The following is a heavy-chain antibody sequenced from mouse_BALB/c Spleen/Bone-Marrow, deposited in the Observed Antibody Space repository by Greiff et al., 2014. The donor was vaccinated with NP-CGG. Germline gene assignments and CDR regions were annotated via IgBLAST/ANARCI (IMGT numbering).Heavy chain of an antibody. J-gene: IGHJ3*01. Sequence: QVQLKESGPELVKPGASVRISCKASGYTFTSYYIHWVKQRPGQGLEWIGWIYPGNVNTNYNGKFKAKATLTADKSSSTAYMQLSSLTSEDSAVYFCARGGYDGAWFAYWGQGTLVTVSA. D-gene: IGHD2-14*01. CDR3: ARGGYDGAWFAY. CDR1: GYTFTSYY. CDR2: IYPGNVNT. V-gene: IGHV1S56*01.